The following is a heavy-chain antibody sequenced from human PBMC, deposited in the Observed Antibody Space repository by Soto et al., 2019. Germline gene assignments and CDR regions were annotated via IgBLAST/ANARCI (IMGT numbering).Heavy chain of an antibody. Sequence: GGSLRLSCAASGFTFISYLMNWFRQAPGKGLEWVANIKQDGSERYYVDSGKGRFTISRDNAKNSLYLQMNRLRAEDTAVYYCARSVWAFDIWGQGTMVTVSS. CDR1: GFTFISYL. V-gene: IGHV3-7*03. J-gene: IGHJ3*02. CDR2: IKQDGSER. CDR3: ARSVWAFDI. D-gene: IGHD2-21*01.